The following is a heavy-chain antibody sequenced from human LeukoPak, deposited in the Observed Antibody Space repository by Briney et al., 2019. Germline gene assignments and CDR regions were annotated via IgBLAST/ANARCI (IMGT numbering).Heavy chain of an antibody. J-gene: IGHJ4*02. CDR1: GFTVSTNY. V-gene: IGHV3-53*01. CDR2: IHSGGST. Sequence: GGSLRLSCAASGFTVSTNYMTWVRRAPGKGLEWVLVIHSGGSTYYADPVRGRFTISRDNSKNTLYLQMNSLRAEDTAVYYCTRVLVVDSSGYYGYYFDYWGQGTLVTVSS. D-gene: IGHD3-22*01. CDR3: TRVLVVDSSGYYGYYFDY.